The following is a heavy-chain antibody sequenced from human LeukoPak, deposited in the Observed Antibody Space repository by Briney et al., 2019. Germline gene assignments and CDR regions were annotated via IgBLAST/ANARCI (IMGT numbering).Heavy chain of an antibody. CDR3: ANRMVRGVRHMDV. CDR2: ISSSGSTI. J-gene: IGHJ6*03. D-gene: IGHD3-10*01. CDR1: GFTFSSYE. Sequence: PSGGSLRLSCAASGFTFSSYEMNWVRQAPGKGLEWVSYISSSGSTIYYADSVKGRFTISRDNAKNSLYLQMNSLRAEDTAVYYCANRMVRGVRHMDVWGKGTTVTISS. V-gene: IGHV3-48*03.